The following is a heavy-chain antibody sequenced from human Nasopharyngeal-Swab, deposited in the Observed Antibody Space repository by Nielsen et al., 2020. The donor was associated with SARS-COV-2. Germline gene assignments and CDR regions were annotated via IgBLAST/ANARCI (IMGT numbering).Heavy chain of an antibody. J-gene: IGHJ4*02. D-gene: IGHD6-19*01. Sequence: GSLRLSCAASGFTLSSYAMSWVRQAPAKGLEWVSAISTGAVSTFYAASVKGRFTISRDDSRTTLYLQMNSLRAEDTAVYYCARHQGSSGWFFFDFWGQGTLVTVSS. V-gene: IGHV3-23*01. CDR2: ISTGAVST. CDR1: GFTLSSYA. CDR3: ARHQGSSGWFFFDF.